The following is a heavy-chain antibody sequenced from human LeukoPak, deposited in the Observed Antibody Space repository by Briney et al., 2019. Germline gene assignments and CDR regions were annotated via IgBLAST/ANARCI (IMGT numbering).Heavy chain of an antibody. CDR3: AREGGGYSYGPFDY. D-gene: IGHD5-18*01. V-gene: IGHV1-2*02. Sequence: ASVTVSFKASGYTFTVYYMHWVRQAPGQGLEWMGWINPNSGGTNYAQKFQGRVTMTRDTSISTAYMELSRLRSDDTAVYYCAREGGGYSYGPFDYWGQGTLVTVSS. J-gene: IGHJ4*02. CDR1: GYTFTVYY. CDR2: INPNSGGT.